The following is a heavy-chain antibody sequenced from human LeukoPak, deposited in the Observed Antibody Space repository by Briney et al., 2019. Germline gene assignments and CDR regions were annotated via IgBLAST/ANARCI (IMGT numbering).Heavy chain of an antibody. CDR1: GGSISSYY. V-gene: IGHV4-59*12. J-gene: IGHJ4*02. CDR2: IYYSGST. CDR3: ARAGSGWYEDY. Sequence: SETLSLTCTVSGGSISSYYWNWIRQPPGKGLQWIRYIYYSGSTNYNPYLKSRVTISVDTSKNQFSLKLSSVTAADTAVYYCARAGSGWYEDYWGQGTLVTVSS. D-gene: IGHD6-19*01.